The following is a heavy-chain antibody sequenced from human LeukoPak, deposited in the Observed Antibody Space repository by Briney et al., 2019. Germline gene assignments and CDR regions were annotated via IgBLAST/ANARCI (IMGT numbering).Heavy chain of an antibody. V-gene: IGHV3-30*01. Sequence: PGGSLRLSCVASGFTVSSNYMSWVRQAPGKGLEWVAVISYDGSNKYYADSVKGRFTISRDNSKNTLYLQMNSLRADDTAVYYCPRSVPYYYDSSGYGLGAFDIWGPGTVVTVSS. J-gene: IGHJ3*02. D-gene: IGHD3-22*01. CDR1: GFTVSSNY. CDR2: ISYDGSNK. CDR3: PRSVPYYYDSSGYGLGAFDI.